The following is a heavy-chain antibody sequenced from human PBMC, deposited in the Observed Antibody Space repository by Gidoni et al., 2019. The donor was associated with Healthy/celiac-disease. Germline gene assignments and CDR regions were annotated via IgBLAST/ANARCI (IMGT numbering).Heavy chain of an antibody. D-gene: IGHD3-22*01. CDR2: IYYSGST. CDR3: AREIYYYDSSGNHNWFDP. V-gene: IGHV4-59*01. CDR1: GGSISSYY. Sequence: VQLQESGPGLVKPSETLSLTCTVSGGSISSYYWSWIRQPPGKGLEWIGYIYYSGSTNYNPSLKSRVTISVDTSKNQFSLKLSSVTAADTAVYYCAREIYYYDSSGNHNWFDPWGQGTLVTVSS. J-gene: IGHJ5*02.